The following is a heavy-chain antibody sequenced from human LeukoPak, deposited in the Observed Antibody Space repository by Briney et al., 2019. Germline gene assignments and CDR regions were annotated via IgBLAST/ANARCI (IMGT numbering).Heavy chain of an antibody. Sequence: GGSLGLSCAASGFPFSGYGMNWVRQAPGKGLEWVTVISDDARNEDYADSVKGRFTISRDNAKNSLYLQMNSLRAEDTAVYYCARYYCSTTSCYGRYFDYWGQGTLVTVSS. V-gene: IGHV3-30*03. J-gene: IGHJ4*02. D-gene: IGHD2-2*01. CDR1: GFPFSGYG. CDR2: ISDDARNE. CDR3: ARYYCSTTSCYGRYFDY.